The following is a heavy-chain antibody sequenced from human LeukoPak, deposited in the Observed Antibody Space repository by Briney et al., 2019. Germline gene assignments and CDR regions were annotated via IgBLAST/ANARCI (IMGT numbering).Heavy chain of an antibody. Sequence: GGSLRLSCAASGFTFSSYSMNWVRQAPGKGLEWGSSISSSSSYIYYADSVKGRFTISRDNAKNSLYLQMNSLRAEDTAVYYCARVLRKSVADPFDYWGQGTLVTVCS. V-gene: IGHV3-21*01. CDR3: ARVLRKSVADPFDY. CDR2: ISSSSSYI. CDR1: GFTFSSYS. J-gene: IGHJ4*02. D-gene: IGHD6-19*01.